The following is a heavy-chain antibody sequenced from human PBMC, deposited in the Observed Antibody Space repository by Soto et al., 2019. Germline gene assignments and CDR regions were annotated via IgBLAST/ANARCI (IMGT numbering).Heavy chain of an antibody. CDR2: IDPSDSQT. J-gene: IGHJ4*02. CDR3: ARQIYDSDSGPNFQYYFDS. D-gene: IGHD3-22*01. CDR1: VYSFAGYW. Sequence: PGSSRKISCKVSVYSFAGYWITSVRQMPGKGLEWMGRIDPSDSQTYYSPSFRGHVTISAAKSITTVFLQWSSLRASDTAMYYCARQIYDSDSGPNFQYYFDSWGQGTLVTVSS. V-gene: IGHV5-10-1*01.